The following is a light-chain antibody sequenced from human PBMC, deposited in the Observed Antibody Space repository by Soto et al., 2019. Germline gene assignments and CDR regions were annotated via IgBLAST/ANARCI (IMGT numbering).Light chain of an antibody. J-gene: IGLJ1*01. CDR2: DVS. CDR3: SSYASSSTPYV. V-gene: IGLV2-14*03. Sequence: SALTQPASVSGSPGQSITISCTGTSSDVGGYNYVSWYQQHPGKAPKLLIYDVSNRPSGVSNRFSGSKSGNTASPTVSGLQADDEADYYCSSYASSSTPYVFGTGTKLTVL. CDR1: SSDVGGYNY.